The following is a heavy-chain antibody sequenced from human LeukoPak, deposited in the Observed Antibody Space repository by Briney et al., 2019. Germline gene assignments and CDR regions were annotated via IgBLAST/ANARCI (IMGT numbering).Heavy chain of an antibody. Sequence: SETLSLTCTVSGYSISSGYYWGWIRQPPGKGLEWIGSIYHSGSTYYNPSLKSRVTISVDTSKNQFSLKLSSVTAADTAVYYCAREEGIAAAGTDYFQHWGQGTLVTVSS. V-gene: IGHV4-38-2*02. D-gene: IGHD6-13*01. CDR2: IYHSGST. J-gene: IGHJ1*01. CDR1: GYSISSGYY. CDR3: AREEGIAAAGTDYFQH.